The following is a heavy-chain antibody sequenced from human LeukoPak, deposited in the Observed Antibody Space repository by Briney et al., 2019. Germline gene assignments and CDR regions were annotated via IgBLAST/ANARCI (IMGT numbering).Heavy chain of an antibody. V-gene: IGHV3-30*02. CDR2: IRYDGSNK. Sequence: GGSLRLSCAVSGFNFSNYGMHWVRQAPGKGLEWVAFIRYDGSNKYYADSVKGRFTTSRDNSKNTLYLQMNSLRADDTAVYYCATDQGSWWELIRWGQGTLVTVSS. CDR3: ATDQGSWWELIR. J-gene: IGHJ4*02. D-gene: IGHD3-10*01. CDR1: GFNFSNYG.